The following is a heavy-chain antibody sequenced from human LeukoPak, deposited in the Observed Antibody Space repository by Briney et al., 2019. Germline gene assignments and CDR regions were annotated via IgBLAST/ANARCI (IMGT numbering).Heavy chain of an antibody. CDR1: GGSVSSGNYY. CDR3: ARVVTRSLSAFDV. D-gene: IGHD4-23*01. Sequence: PSQTLSLTCTVSGGSVSSGNYYWTWIRQPAGEGLEWIGRMYTSGSTNYNPSLKSRVTMSLDTSKNQFSLKLRYVTAADTAVYYCARVVTRSLSAFDVWGQGTMVTVSS. CDR2: MYTSGST. J-gene: IGHJ3*01. V-gene: IGHV4-61*02.